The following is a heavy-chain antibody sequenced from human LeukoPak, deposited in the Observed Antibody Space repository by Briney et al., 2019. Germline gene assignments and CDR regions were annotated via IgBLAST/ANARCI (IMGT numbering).Heavy chain of an antibody. J-gene: IGHJ4*02. D-gene: IGHD5-18*01. CDR3: ATIKRGNIFGYFDF. Sequence: SETLSLTCTVSGGSISSGDYYWSWIRQPPGKGLEWIAYMYYSGSTYYNPSLKSRFTLSADTSKNQFSLRLTSVTAADTAVYYCATIKRGNIFGYFDFWGQGIPVTVSS. V-gene: IGHV4-30-4*02. CDR1: GGSISSGDYY. CDR2: MYYSGST.